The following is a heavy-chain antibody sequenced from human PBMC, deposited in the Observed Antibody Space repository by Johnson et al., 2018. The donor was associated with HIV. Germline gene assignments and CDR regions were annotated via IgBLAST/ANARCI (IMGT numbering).Heavy chain of an antibody. J-gene: IGHJ3*02. V-gene: IGHV3-11*04. Sequence: QVQLVESGVGVVKPGGSLRLSCAASGFTFSDYYMSWIRQAPGKGLEWVSYISSSGSTIYYADSVKGRFTISRDNSKNTLYLQMNSLRAEDTAVYYCARGEEEQLGDAFDIWGQGTMVTVSS. CDR2: ISSSGSTI. CDR1: GFTFSDYY. D-gene: IGHD6-6*01. CDR3: ARGEEEQLGDAFDI.